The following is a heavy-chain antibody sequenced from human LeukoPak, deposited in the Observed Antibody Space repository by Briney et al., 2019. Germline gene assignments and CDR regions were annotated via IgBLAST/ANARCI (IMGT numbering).Heavy chain of an antibody. J-gene: IGHJ4*02. CDR3: ARSHGRGLQLLGY. D-gene: IGHD5-24*01. CDR1: GGSFSGYY. V-gene: IGHV4-34*01. CDR2: INHSGIT. Sequence: SETLSLTCTFDGGSFSGYYWSWIRQRPGKGLEWIGEINHSGITNYNPSLKSRLTISVDMSKNQFSLNLGSVTAADTAVYYCARSHGRGLQLLGYWGQGTQVTVSS.